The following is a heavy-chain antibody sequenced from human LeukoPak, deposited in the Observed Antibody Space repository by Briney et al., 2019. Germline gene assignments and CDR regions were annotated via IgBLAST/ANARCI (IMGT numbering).Heavy chain of an antibody. CDR3: ARAALVVVAAGAFDI. CDR2: ISSSSSYI. Sequence: GGSLRLSCAASGFTFSIYRINWVRQAPGKGLEWVSSISSSSSYIYYADSVKGRFTISRDNAKNSLYLQMNSLRAEDTAVYYCARAALVVVAAGAFDILGQGTMVTVSS. J-gene: IGHJ3*02. CDR1: GFTFSIYR. D-gene: IGHD2-15*01. V-gene: IGHV3-21*01.